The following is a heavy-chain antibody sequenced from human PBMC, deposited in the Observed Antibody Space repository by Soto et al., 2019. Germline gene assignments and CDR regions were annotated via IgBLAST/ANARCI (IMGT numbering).Heavy chain of an antibody. V-gene: IGHV3-23*01. J-gene: IGHJ6*02. Sequence: SLRRSCAASGFTFSSYAMSWVRQAPGKGLEWVSTISGSGGNAYYADSAKGRFTICRDNSKNTLRLQMNSLRADDTAVYYCAKDGASGSYPPYYYYGMDVWGQGTTVTV. CDR1: GFTFSSYA. CDR2: ISGSGGNA. D-gene: IGHD1-26*01. CDR3: AKDGASGSYPPYYYYGMDV.